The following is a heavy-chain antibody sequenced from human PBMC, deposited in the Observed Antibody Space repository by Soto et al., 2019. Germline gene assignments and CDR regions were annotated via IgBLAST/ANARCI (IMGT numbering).Heavy chain of an antibody. D-gene: IGHD3-3*01. CDR3: AKDIVDTVFGVVPYYNGMYV. CDR2: ISGSGGST. Sequence: GRPLRLSCAASGLTFSSYAMSWVRRAPGKALEWGTAISGSGGSTYYADSVRGRFTISRDNSKNTLYLQMNSLRAEDTAVYYCAKDIVDTVFGVVPYYNGMYVWGQGTTVTGSS. J-gene: IGHJ6*02. CDR1: GLTFSSYA. V-gene: IGHV3-23*01.